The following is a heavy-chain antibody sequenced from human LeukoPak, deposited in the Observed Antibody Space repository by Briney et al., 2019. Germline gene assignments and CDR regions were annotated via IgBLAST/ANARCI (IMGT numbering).Heavy chain of an antibody. J-gene: IGHJ4*02. CDR1: GGSISSSSYY. CDR3: ATGYSSSWYVDY. CDR2: IYYSGST. V-gene: IGHV4-61*05. Sequence: PSETLSLTCTVSGGSISSSSYYWGWIRQPPGKGLEWIGYIYYSGSTNYNPSLKSRVTISVDTSKNQFSLKLSSVTAADTAVYYCATGYSSSWYVDYWGQGTLVTVSS. D-gene: IGHD6-13*01.